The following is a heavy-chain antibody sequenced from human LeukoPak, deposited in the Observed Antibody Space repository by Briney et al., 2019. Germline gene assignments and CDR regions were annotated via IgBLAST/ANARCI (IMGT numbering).Heavy chain of an antibody. V-gene: IGHV3-21*01. CDR3: ARKVSGYGSGSFYFDY. D-gene: IGHD3-10*01. CDR1: GFTFSEYS. J-gene: IGHJ4*02. Sequence: GGSLRLSCAASGFTFSEYSMNWVRQAPGKGLEWVSFISTSSSHIYYADSVKSRFTISRDKARNSVSLQMNSLRAEDTAVYYCARKVSGYGSGSFYFDYWGQGVLVTVSS. CDR2: ISTSSSHI.